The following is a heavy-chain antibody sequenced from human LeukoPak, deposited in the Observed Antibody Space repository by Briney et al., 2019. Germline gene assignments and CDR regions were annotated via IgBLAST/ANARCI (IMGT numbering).Heavy chain of an antibody. CDR2: IYYSGST. CDR3: ARSRTYCSSTSCQAYGMDV. V-gene: IGHV4-59*01. Sequence: PSETLSLTCTVSGGSISSYYWSWIRQPPGKGLEWIGYIYYSGSTNYNPSLKSRVTISVDTSKNQFSLKLSSVTAADTAVYYCARSRTYCSSTSCQAYGMDVWGQGTTVTVSS. D-gene: IGHD2-2*01. J-gene: IGHJ6*02. CDR1: GGSISSYY.